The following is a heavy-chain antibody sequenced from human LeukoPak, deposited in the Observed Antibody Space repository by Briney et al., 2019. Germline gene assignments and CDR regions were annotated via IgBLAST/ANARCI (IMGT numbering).Heavy chain of an antibody. CDR2: INHSGST. V-gene: IGHV4-34*01. Sequence: KPSETLSLTCAVYGGSFSGYYWNWIRQPPGKGLEWIGEINHSGSTNYNPSLKSRVTISVDTSKNQFSLKLSSVTAADTAVYYCARGRRSYYYGSGSSYGWFDPWGQGTLVTVSS. D-gene: IGHD3-10*01. CDR1: GGSFSGYY. J-gene: IGHJ5*02. CDR3: ARGRRSYYYGSGSSYGWFDP.